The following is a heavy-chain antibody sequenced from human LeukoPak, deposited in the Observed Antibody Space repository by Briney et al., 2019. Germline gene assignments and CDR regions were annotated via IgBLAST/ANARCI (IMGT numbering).Heavy chain of an antibody. CDR2: INPNSGGT. J-gene: IGHJ4*02. CDR3: ARVGSLVRLRFGY. V-gene: IGHV1-2*02. Sequence: GASVKVSCKASGYTFTGYYMHWVRQAPGQGLEWMGWINPNSGGTNYAQKFQGRVTMTRDTSISTAYMELGRLRSDDTAVYYCARVGSLVRLRFGYWGQGTLVTVSS. CDR1: GYTFTGYY. D-gene: IGHD5-12*01.